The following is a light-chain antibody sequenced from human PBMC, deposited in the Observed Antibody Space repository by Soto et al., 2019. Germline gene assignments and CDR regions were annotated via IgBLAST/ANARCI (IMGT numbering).Light chain of an antibody. Sequence: EIVLTLYPATLSVSPGERATLSCRASQSVSSYLAWYQQRPGHAPSLLIYDAGYKTTGITAGCSGSGGWGDVFPPTISLEPEEVSAFYCRQRRSGWPPITFGQGTRLEIK. CDR2: DAG. CDR3: RQRRSGWPPIT. CDR1: QSVSSY. J-gene: IGKJ5*01. V-gene: IGKV3-11*02.